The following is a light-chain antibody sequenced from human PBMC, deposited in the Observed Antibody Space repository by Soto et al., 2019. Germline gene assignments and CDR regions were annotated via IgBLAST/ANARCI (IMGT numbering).Light chain of an antibody. CDR2: DVS. CDR1: SSDVGGYNF. J-gene: IGLJ1*01. CDR3: CSYAGSYTWV. V-gene: IGLV2-11*01. Sequence: QSALTQPRSVCGSPGQSVTISCTGTSSDVGGYNFVSWYQQHPGKAPKLMIYDVSKRPSGVPDRFSGSKSGNTASLTISGLQAEDEAYYYCCSYAGSYTWVFGTGTKLTVL.